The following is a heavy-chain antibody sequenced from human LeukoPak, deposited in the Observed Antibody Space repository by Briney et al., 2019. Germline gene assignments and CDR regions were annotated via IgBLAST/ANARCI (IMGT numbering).Heavy chain of an antibody. CDR1: GGSISSSSYY. CDR2: IYYSGST. D-gene: IGHD4-23*01. Sequence: SETLSLTCTVSGGSISSSSYYWGWIRQPPGKGLEWIGSIYYSGSTYYNPSLKSRVTISVDTSKNQFSLKLSSVTAADTAVYYCARGGNGNAPFDYWGQGTLVTVSS. CDR3: ARGGNGNAPFDY. V-gene: IGHV4-39*07. J-gene: IGHJ4*02.